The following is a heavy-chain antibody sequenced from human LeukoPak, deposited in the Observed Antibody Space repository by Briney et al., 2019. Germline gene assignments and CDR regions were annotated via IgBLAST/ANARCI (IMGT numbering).Heavy chain of an antibody. CDR3: ATYYYDRSGYTSYSFDI. CDR2: ISYSGST. J-gene: IGHJ3*02. Sequence: SETLSLTCTVSGGSISSYFWSWIRQPPGKGLEWIGYISYSGSTTYNPSLKSRVSISVDTSKNQFSLRLSSVAAADTAVYYCATYYYDRSGYTSYSFDIWGQGTMVTVSS. CDR1: GGSISSYF. V-gene: IGHV4-59*01. D-gene: IGHD3-22*01.